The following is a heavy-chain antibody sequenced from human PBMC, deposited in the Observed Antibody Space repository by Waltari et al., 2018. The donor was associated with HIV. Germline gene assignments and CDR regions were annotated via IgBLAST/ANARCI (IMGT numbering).Heavy chain of an antibody. CDR1: GFHFVDYA. CDR2: ISWNSGSI. Sequence: DVQLLESGGGLVQPGRSMRLPCAASGFHFVDYAMHWVRQAPGKGLDWVSGISWNSGSIGYADSVKGRFTISRDNAKNSLYLQMNSLRAEDTALYYCAKGQTLYWYFDLWGRGTLVTVSS. J-gene: IGHJ2*01. CDR3: AKGQTLYWYFDL. V-gene: IGHV3-9*01.